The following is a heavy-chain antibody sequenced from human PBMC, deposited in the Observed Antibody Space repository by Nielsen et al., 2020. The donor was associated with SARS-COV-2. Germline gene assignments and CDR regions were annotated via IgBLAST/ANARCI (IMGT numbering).Heavy chain of an antibody. CDR3: ARGEFLWFGELSRFDP. V-gene: IGHV4-59*01. CDR2: IYYSGST. CDR1: GGSISSYY. D-gene: IGHD3-10*01. J-gene: IGHJ5*02. Sequence: SETLSLTCTVSGGSISSYYWSWIRQPPGKGLEWIGYIYYSGSTNYNPSLKSRVTISVDASRKYFSLELSSVTAADTAVYYCARGEFLWFGELSRFDPWGQGTLVTVSS.